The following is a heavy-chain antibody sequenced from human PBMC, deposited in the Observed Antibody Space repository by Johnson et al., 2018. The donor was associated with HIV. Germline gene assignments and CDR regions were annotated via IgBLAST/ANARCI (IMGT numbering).Heavy chain of an antibody. J-gene: IGHJ3*02. CDR3: ATYSSSWYKGGYAFDI. CDR2: ISSSGSTI. V-gene: IGHV3-48*04. Sequence: VQLVESGGGVVQPGTSLRLSCAASGFTFSSYAMSWVRQAPGKGLEWVSYISSSGSTIYYADSVKGRFTISRDNAKNSLYLQMNSLRAEDTAVYYCATYSSSWYKGGYAFDIWGQGTMVTVSS. D-gene: IGHD6-13*01. CDR1: GFTFSSYA.